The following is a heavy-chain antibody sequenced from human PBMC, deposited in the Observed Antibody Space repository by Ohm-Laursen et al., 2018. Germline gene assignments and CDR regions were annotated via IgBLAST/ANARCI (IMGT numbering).Heavy chain of an antibody. J-gene: IGHJ6*02. CDR3: ARPLYYYYGMDV. V-gene: IGHV1-69*04. CDR2: IIPILGIA. Sequence: ASVKVSCKASGGTFSSYAISWVRQAPGQGLEWTGRIIPILGIASYAQKFQGRVTITADKSTSTAYRELSSLRSEDTAVYYCARPLYYYYGMDVWGQGTTVTVSS. CDR1: GGTFSSYA.